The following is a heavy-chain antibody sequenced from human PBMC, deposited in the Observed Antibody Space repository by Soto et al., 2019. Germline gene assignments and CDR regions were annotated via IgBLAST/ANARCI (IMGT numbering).Heavy chain of an antibody. D-gene: IGHD1-26*01. CDR2: MNEDGGTT. Sequence: VQLVESGGGLVRPGGSLRLSCAASGFTFSSYWMHWVRQAPGKGLVWVSRMNEDGGTTDYADSVKGRFTISRDDSKNTAYLQMNSLKIEDTGVYYCVGGSPFEYWGQGTLVTVSS. CDR1: GFTFSSYW. J-gene: IGHJ4*02. CDR3: VGGSPFEY. V-gene: IGHV3-74*02.